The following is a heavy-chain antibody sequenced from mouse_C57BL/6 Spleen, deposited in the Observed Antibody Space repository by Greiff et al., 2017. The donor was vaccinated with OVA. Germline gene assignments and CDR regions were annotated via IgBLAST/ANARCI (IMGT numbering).Heavy chain of an antibody. V-gene: IGHV3-6*01. Sequence: EVHLVESGPGLVKPSQSLSLTCSVTGYSITSGYYWNWIRQFPGNKLEWMGYISYDGSNNYNPSLKNRISITRDTSKNQFFLKLNSVTTEDTATYYCARGAQATPDYWGQGTTLTVSS. CDR3: ARGAQATPDY. D-gene: IGHD3-2*02. J-gene: IGHJ2*01. CDR2: ISYDGSN. CDR1: GYSITSGYY.